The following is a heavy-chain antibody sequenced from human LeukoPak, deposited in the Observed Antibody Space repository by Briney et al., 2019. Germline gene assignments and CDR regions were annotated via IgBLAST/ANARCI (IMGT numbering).Heavy chain of an antibody. CDR2: INLNIGGT. Sequence: ASVKVSCKASGYTFTGYYMHWVRQAPGQGRERMGWINLNIGGTNYAQKFQGRVTMTRDTSISTAYMELSRLRSDDTAVYYCARTLASYYDFWSGYYSDSWFGPWGQGTLVTVSS. CDR1: GYTFTGYY. J-gene: IGHJ5*02. D-gene: IGHD3-3*01. V-gene: IGHV1-2*02. CDR3: ARTLASYYDFWSGYYSDSWFGP.